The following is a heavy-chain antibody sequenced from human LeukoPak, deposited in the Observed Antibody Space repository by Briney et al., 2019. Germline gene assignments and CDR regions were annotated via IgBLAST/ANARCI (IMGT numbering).Heavy chain of an antibody. V-gene: IGHV3-48*03. D-gene: IGHD3-10*02. J-gene: IGHJ6*03. CDR2: ISSSGSTI. CDR1: GFTFSSYE. Sequence: PGGSLRLPCAASGFTFSSYEMNWVRQAPGKGLEWVSYISSSGSTIYYADSVKGRFTISRDNAKNSLYLQMNSLRAEDTAVYYCAELGITMIGGVWGKGTTVTIS. CDR3: AELGITMIGGV.